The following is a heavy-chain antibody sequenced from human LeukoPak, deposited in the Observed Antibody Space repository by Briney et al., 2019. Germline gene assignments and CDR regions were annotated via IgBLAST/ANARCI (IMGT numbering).Heavy chain of an antibody. CDR3: ATAPLGYCTRTSCYAGIRQYFDY. CDR2: IIPIFGTA. J-gene: IGHJ4*02. V-gene: IGHV1-69*13. CDR1: GGTVSSYS. D-gene: IGHD2-2*01. Sequence: SVKVSCKASGGTVSSYSISWVRQAPGQGLEWMGGIIPIFGTANYAQKFHDRVTITADESTSTAFMELSSLRSEDTAMYYCATAPLGYCTRTSCYAGIRQYFDYWGQGTLVTVSS.